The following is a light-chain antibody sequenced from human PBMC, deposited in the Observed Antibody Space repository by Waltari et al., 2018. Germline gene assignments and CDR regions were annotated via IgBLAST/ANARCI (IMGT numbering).Light chain of an antibody. CDR1: ATDVGGYNY. V-gene: IGLV2-14*03. Sequence: QSALTQPASVSGSPGQSITISCTGTATDVGGYNYVFWYQQHPGKAPKLIIFDGSSRPSGISNRFSGSKCGNTASRTISGVQPEDEADYYCCSFTSSSTWVFGGGTKLTVL. J-gene: IGLJ3*02. CDR2: DGS. CDR3: CSFTSSSTWV.